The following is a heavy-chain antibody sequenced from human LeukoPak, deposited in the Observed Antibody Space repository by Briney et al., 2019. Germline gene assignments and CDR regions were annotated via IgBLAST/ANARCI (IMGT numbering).Heavy chain of an antibody. CDR3: ARRSRYCSSTSCYRSVDTAMVNYYYYGMDV. CDR2: IWYDGSNK. J-gene: IGHJ6*02. Sequence: PGGSLRLSCAASGFTFSSYGMHWVRQAPGKGLEWVAVIWYDGSNKYYADSVKGRFTISRDNSKNTLCLQMNSLRAEDTAVYYCARRSRYCSSTSCYRSVDTAMVNYYYYGMDVWGQGTTVTVSS. CDR1: GFTFSSYG. D-gene: IGHD2-2*02. V-gene: IGHV3-33*01.